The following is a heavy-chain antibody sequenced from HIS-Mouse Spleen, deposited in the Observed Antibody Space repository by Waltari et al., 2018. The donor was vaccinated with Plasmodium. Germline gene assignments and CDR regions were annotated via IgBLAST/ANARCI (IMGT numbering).Heavy chain of an antibody. J-gene: IGHJ2*01. CDR1: GGSFSGYY. Sequence: QVQLQQWGAGLLKPSETLSLTCAVYGGSFSGYYWSWIRQPPGKGLEWMGEINHSGSTKDNPAPKSRVTISVDTSKNQFSLKLSSVTAADTAVYYCARGRVLGTSSGYFDLWGRGTLVTVSS. CDR3: ARGRVLGTSSGYFDL. CDR2: INHSGST. V-gene: IGHV4-34*01. D-gene: IGHD3-10*01.